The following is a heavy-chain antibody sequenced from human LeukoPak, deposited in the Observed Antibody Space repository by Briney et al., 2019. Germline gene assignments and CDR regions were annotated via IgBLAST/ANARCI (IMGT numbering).Heavy chain of an antibody. CDR1: GFTFSTYA. D-gene: IGHD5-18*01. CDR3: ATTLNTGFFQS. V-gene: IGHV3-23*01. J-gene: IGHJ5*02. CDR2: VSGGGGDT. Sequence: GGSLRLSCAASGFTFSTYAMHWVRHAPGKGLEWVSAVSGGGGDTYYADSVTGRFTISRDNSKNTLYVLLNSLRAEDTAVYYCATTLNTGFFQSWGRGTLVTVSS.